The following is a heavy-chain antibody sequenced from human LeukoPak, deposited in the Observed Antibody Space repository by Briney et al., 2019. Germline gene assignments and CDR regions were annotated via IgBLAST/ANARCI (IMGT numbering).Heavy chain of an antibody. Sequence: PGGSLRLSCAASGFTFSDYYMSWIRQAPGKGLEWVSYISSSGSTIYYADSVKGRFTISRDNAKNSLYLQMNSLRAEDTAVYYCARDIWRADSGSYTNTPLDYWGQGTLVTVSS. CDR3: ARDIWRADSGSYTNTPLDY. CDR2: ISSSGSTI. V-gene: IGHV3-11*01. J-gene: IGHJ4*02. CDR1: GFTFSDYY. D-gene: IGHD3-10*01.